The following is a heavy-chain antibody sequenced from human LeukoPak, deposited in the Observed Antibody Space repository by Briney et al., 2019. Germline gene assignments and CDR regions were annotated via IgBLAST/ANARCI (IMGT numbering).Heavy chain of an antibody. V-gene: IGHV3-23*01. J-gene: IGHJ4*02. CDR2: ISGSGGST. CDR1: GFTFSNYA. Sequence: GGPLRLSCAASGFTFSNYAVSWVRQAPGKGLEWVSAISGSGGSTYYADSVKGRFTISRDNSKNTLYLQMNSLRAEDTAIYYCAKVRDSSGSFGFDYWGQGTLVTVSS. CDR3: AKVRDSSGSFGFDY. D-gene: IGHD6-19*01.